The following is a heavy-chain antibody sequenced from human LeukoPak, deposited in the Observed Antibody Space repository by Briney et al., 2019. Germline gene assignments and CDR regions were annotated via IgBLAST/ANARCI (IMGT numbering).Heavy chain of an antibody. V-gene: IGHV3-21*04. J-gene: IGHJ6*02. D-gene: IGHD2-2*02. CDR2: ITSSGSYI. CDR1: GFTFSSYS. CDR3: ARDFDIVVVPAAIGLAYYYGMDV. Sequence: GGSLRLSCAASGFTFSSYSMNWVRQAPGKGLEWVSSITSSGSYIYYADSVKGRFTISRDNAKNSLYLQMNSLRAEDTAVYYCARDFDIVVVPAAIGLAYYYGMDVWGQGTTVTVSS.